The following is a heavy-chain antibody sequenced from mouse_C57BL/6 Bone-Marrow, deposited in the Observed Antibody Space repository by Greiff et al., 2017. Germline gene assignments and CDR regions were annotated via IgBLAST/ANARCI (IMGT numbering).Heavy chain of an antibody. CDR1: GFTFSSYA. J-gene: IGHJ2*01. D-gene: IGHD1-1*01. CDR2: ISSGGDYT. Sequence: EVQLLESGEGLVKPGASLKLSCAASGFTFSSYAMSWVRQTPEQRLEWVAYISSGGDYTYYADTVKGRFTIARDNASNTMYLQMSSLKSEDTAMDYCTGGHYGGNFDYWGQGTTLTVSS. CDR3: TGGHYGGNFDY. V-gene: IGHV5-9-1*02.